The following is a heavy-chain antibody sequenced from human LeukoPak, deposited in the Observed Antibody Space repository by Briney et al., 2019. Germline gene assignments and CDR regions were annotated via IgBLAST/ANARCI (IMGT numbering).Heavy chain of an antibody. CDR1: GYTFTGYY. CDR3: AKADPLRYFDWLFAPYY. V-gene: IGHV1-2*04. J-gene: IGHJ4*02. CDR2: INPNSGGT. D-gene: IGHD3-9*01. Sequence: ASVKVSCKASGYTFTGYYMHWVRQAPGQGLEWMGWINPNSGGTNYAQKFQGWVTMTRDTSISTAYMELSRLRSDDTAVYYCAKADPLRYFDWLFAPYYWGQGTLVTVSS.